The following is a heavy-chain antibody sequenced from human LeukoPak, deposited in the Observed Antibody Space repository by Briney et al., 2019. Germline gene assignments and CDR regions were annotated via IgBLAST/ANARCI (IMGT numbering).Heavy chain of an antibody. V-gene: IGHV3-30*04. Sequence: GGSLRLSCAASGFTFSSYAMHWVRQAPGKGLAGVAVISYDGSNKYYADSVTGRFTISRDNYKNTLYVQMNSLRAEDTAVYYCARDPFGGSYYYGSGNYFDYWGQGTLVTVSS. J-gene: IGHJ4*02. CDR1: GFTFSSYA. D-gene: IGHD3-10*01. CDR3: ARDPFGGSYYYGSGNYFDY. CDR2: ISYDGSNK.